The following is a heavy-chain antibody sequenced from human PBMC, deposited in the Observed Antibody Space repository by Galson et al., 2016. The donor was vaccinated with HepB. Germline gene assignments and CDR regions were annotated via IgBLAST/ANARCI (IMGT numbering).Heavy chain of an antibody. D-gene: IGHD2-2*01. Sequence: SVKVSCKASGGSFSSYAINWLRQAPGQGPEWMGGVIPIFGTANYARNFQGRVTITADKFTSTAYMELTNLRSDDTAAYYCAGKRKIVIVPVALPEYYHHMDVWGKGTTVNVAS. CDR1: GGSFSSYA. V-gene: IGHV1-69*06. J-gene: IGHJ6*03. CDR3: AGKRKIVIVPVALPEYYHHMDV. CDR2: VIPIFGTA.